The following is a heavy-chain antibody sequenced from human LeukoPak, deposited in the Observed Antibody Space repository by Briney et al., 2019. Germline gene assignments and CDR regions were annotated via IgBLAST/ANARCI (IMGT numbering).Heavy chain of an antibody. CDR2: ISGSGGST. CDR3: ANPYYYDSSGSDY. D-gene: IGHD3-22*01. V-gene: IGHV3-23*01. Sequence: HPGGSLRLSCAASGFTFSSYAMSWVRQAPGKGLEWVSAISGSGGSTYYADSVKGRFTISRDNSKNTLYLQMNSLGAEDTAVYYCANPYYYDSSGSDYWGQGTLVTVSS. J-gene: IGHJ4*02. CDR1: GFTFSSYA.